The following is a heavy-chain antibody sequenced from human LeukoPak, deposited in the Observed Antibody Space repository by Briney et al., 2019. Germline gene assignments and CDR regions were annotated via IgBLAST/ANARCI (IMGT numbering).Heavy chain of an antibody. CDR2: ISATGGTT. J-gene: IGHJ6*03. V-gene: IGHV3-23*01. Sequence: PGGTLRLSCAASGFTFSSYGMSWVRQAPGKGLEWVSAISATGGTTYYADSVKGRFTISRDNSKNTLYLQMNSLRAEDTAVYYCASQGQPTHYYMDVWGKGTTVTVSS. CDR1: GFTFSSYG. D-gene: IGHD4-17*01. CDR3: ASQGQPTHYYMDV.